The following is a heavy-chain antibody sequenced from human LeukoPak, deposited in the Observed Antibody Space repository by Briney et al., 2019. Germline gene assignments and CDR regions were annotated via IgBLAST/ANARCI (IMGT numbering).Heavy chain of an antibody. Sequence: GGSLRLSCAASGFTFSVYSMSWIRQAPEKGLEWVSSISSTTYTYYADSVKGRFTISRDNSKNSLYLRMNSLTAEDTALYYCARDGSGWSRDVWGQGTTVTVSS. CDR2: ISSTTYT. J-gene: IGHJ6*02. CDR3: ARDGSGWSRDV. V-gene: IGHV3-21*01. CDR1: GFTFSVYS. D-gene: IGHD6-19*01.